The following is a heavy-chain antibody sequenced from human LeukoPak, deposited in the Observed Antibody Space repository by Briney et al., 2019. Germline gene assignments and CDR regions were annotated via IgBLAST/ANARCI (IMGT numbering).Heavy chain of an antibody. V-gene: IGHV1-58*02. J-gene: IGHJ4*02. D-gene: IGHD1-26*01. Sequence: GTSVRVSCKASGFTFTSPAMQWVRQARGQRLEWMGWIVVGSGNTNYAQKFQERVTITRDMSTSTAYMELSSLRSEDTAVYYCAAEPIVGATGVDYWGQGTLVTVSS. CDR1: GFTFTSPA. CDR3: AAEPIVGATGVDY. CDR2: IVVGSGNT.